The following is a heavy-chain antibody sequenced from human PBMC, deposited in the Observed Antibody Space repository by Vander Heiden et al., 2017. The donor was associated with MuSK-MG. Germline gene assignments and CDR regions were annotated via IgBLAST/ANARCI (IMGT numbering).Heavy chain of an antibody. V-gene: IGHV3-49*04. CDR2: IRSKAYGGTT. D-gene: IGHD3-3*01. J-gene: IGHJ6*03. CDR1: GFTFGDYA. Sequence: EVQLVESGGGLVQPGRSLRLSCTASGFTFGDYAMSWVRQAPGKGLEWVGFIRSKAYGGTTEYAASVKGRVTISRDDSKSIAYLQMNSLKTEETAVYYCTRARLRFGEWLSDYYMDVWGKGTTVTVSS. CDR3: TRARLRFGEWLSDYYMDV.